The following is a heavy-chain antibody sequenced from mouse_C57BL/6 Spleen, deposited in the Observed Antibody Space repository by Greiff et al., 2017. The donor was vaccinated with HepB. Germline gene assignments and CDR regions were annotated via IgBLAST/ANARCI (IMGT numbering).Heavy chain of an antibody. J-gene: IGHJ3*01. CDR1: GFNIKDYY. Sequence: EVQLQQSGAELVRPGASVKLSCTASGFNIKDYYMHWVKQRPEQGLEWIGRIDPEDGDTEYDPKFQGKATMTADTSSNTAYLQLCSLTSEDTAVYYWTTDLDGSRRAYWGQGTLVTVSA. V-gene: IGHV14-1*01. CDR2: IDPEDGDT. D-gene: IGHD1-1*01. CDR3: TTDLDGSRRAY.